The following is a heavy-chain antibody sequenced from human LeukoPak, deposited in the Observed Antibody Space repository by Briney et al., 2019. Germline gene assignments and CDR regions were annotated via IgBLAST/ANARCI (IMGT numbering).Heavy chain of an antibody. CDR1: GGSISSGGYY. CDR2: IYHSGST. V-gene: IGHV4-30-2*02. D-gene: IGHD6-13*01. CDR3: AGQAAAGDWFDP. Sequence: SETLSLTCTVSGGSISSGGYYWSWIRQPPGKGLEWIGYIYHSGSTYYNPSLKSRVTISVDRSKNHFSLKLSSVTAADTAVYYCAGQAAAGDWFDPWGQGTLVTVSS. J-gene: IGHJ5*02.